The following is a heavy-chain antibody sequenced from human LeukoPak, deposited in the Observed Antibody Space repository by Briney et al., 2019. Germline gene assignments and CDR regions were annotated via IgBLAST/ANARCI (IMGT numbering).Heavy chain of an antibody. V-gene: IGHV1-24*01. CDR3: ATANRSLAAAGHSNWYFDL. D-gene: IGHD6-13*01. CDR1: GYTLTGLS. Sequence: ASVKVSCXVSGYTLTGLSMHWVRQARGKGLEWMGGFDPEDGETIYAQKFQGRVTMTEDTSTDTAYMELSSLRSEDTAVYYCATANRSLAAAGHSNWYFDLWGRGTLVTVSS. CDR2: FDPEDGET. J-gene: IGHJ2*01.